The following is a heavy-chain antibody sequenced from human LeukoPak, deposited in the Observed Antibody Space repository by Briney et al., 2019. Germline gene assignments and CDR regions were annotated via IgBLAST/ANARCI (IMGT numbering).Heavy chain of an antibody. CDR2: IYSGGST. CDR1: GFIFSNYG. D-gene: IGHD6-6*01. J-gene: IGHJ4*02. CDR3: AKEEQQFDYFDY. V-gene: IGHV3-23*03. Sequence: GGSLRLSCAASGFIFSNYGMNWVRQAPGKGLEWISVIYSGGSTHYADSVKGRFTISRDNSKNTLFLQMNSLRAEDTAVYYCAKEEQQFDYFDYWGQGTLVTVSS.